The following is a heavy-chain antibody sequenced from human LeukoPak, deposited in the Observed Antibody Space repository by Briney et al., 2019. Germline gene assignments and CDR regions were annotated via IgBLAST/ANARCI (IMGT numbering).Heavy chain of an antibody. V-gene: IGHV4-59*08. D-gene: IGHD3-3*01. CDR2: IYYSGST. CDR3: ARRWSGYYKRGNFDY. CDR1: GGSISSYY. J-gene: IGHJ4*02. Sequence: SETLSLTCTVSGGSISSYYWSWIRQPPGKGLEWIGYIYYSGSTNYNPSLKSRVTISVDTSKNQFSLKLSSVTAADTAVYYCARRWSGYYKRGNFDYWGRGTLVTVSS.